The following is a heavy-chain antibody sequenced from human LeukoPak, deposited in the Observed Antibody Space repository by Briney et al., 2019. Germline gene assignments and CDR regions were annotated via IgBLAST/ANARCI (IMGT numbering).Heavy chain of an antibody. CDR2: INPNSGGT. Sequence: ASVKVSCKASGYTFTGYYMHWVRQAPGQGLEWMGWINPNSGGTKYAQKFQGRVTMTRDTSISTAYMELSRLRSDNTAVYYCARERYYDSSGYFDYWGQGTLVTVSS. CDR1: GYTFTGYY. V-gene: IGHV1-2*02. CDR3: ARERYYDSSGYFDY. D-gene: IGHD3-22*01. J-gene: IGHJ4*02.